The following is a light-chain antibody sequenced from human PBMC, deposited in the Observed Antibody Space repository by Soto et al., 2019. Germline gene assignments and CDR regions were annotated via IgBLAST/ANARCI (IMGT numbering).Light chain of an antibody. CDR3: QQYYSTWT. CDR2: WAS. Sequence: DIVVTQSPDSLDVSLGERATINCKSSQSVFYRPNNKNYLAWYQQKPGQPPKLLIYWASTRESGVPDRFSGSGSRTDFTLTISSLQAEDVAVYYCQQYYSTWTFDQGTKVEIK. J-gene: IGKJ1*01. V-gene: IGKV4-1*01. CDR1: QSVFYRPNNKNY.